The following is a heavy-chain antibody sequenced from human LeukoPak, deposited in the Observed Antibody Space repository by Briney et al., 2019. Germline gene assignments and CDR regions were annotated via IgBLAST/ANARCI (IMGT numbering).Heavy chain of an antibody. D-gene: IGHD3-22*01. V-gene: IGHV4-4*02. J-gene: IGHJ5*02. CDR2: IYHSGSI. CDR1: GGSISRSNW. CDR3: ASTYHYYDSSGYSVNWFDP. Sequence: SGTLSLTCAVSGGSISRSNWWSWVRPPPGKGLEWIAEIYHSGSINYNPSLKSRVTISVDTSKNQFSLKLSSVTAADTAVYYCASTYHYYDSSGYSVNWFDPWGQGTLVTVSS.